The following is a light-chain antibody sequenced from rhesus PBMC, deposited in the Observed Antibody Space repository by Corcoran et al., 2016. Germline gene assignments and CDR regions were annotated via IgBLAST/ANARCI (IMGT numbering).Light chain of an antibody. CDR3: RHGYGTPLT. CDR1: ENVNNY. V-gene: IGKV1-74*01. J-gene: IGKJ4*01. Sequence: DIQMTQSPSSLSASVGDRVTITCRASENVNNYLNWYQQKPGKAPKLLIYKASTLQSGVPSRFSGNGSGTDYTFTISSLQPEDVATYYCRHGYGTPLTFGGGTKVEIK. CDR2: KAS.